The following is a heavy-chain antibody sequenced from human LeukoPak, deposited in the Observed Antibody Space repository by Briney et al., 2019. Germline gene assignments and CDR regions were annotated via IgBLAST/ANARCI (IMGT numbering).Heavy chain of an antibody. Sequence: SETLSLTCTVSGGSISSSSYYWGWIRQPPGKGLEWIGSIYYSGSTYYNPSLKSRVTISADTSKNQFSLKLSSVTAADTAVYYCAREGGYCSGGSCYSGYYYYGMDVWGQGTTVTVSS. D-gene: IGHD2-15*01. J-gene: IGHJ6*02. CDR2: IYYSGST. CDR3: AREGGYCSGGSCYSGYYYYGMDV. V-gene: IGHV4-39*02. CDR1: GGSISSSSYY.